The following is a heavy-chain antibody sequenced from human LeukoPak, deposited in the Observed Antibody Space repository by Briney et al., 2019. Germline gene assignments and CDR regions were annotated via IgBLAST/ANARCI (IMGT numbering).Heavy chain of an antibody. CDR1: GFSLSTSGVG. D-gene: IGHD3-22*01. CDR3: AHRRYYYDSSGYYGRQLGDAFDI. CDR2: IYWNDDK. Sequence: SGPTLVNPTQTLTLTCTFSGFSLSTSGVGVGWIRQPPGKALEWLALIYWNDDKRYSPSLKSRLTITKDTSKNQVVLTMTNMDPVDTAPYYCAHRRYYYDSSGYYGRQLGDAFDIWGQGTMVTVSS. V-gene: IGHV2-5*01. J-gene: IGHJ3*02.